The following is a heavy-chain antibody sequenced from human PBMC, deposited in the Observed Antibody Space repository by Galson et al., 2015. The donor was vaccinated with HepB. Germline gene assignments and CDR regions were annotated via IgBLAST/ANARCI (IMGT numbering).Heavy chain of an antibody. CDR1: GFTLSDYY. Sequence: SLRLSCAASGFTLSDYYMGWIRQAPGKGLEWVSYTSTSGGVKYYADSVKGRFTISRDTAKSSLFLQMTSLRPEDTAVYYCARDGYNSGWVDYWGQGTLVTVSS. J-gene: IGHJ4*02. CDR3: ARDGYNSGWVDY. CDR2: TSTSGGVK. D-gene: IGHD5-12*01. V-gene: IGHV3-11*01.